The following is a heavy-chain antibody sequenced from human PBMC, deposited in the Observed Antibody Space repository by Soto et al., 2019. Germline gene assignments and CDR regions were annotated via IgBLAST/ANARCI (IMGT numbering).Heavy chain of an antibody. Sequence: SETLSLTCTVSGGSISSYYWSWIRQPPGKGLEWIGYIYYSGSTNYNPSLKSRATISVDTSKNQFSLKLSSVTAADTSVYYCARRVKDGYTFWDYGCQGSPVTV. CDR2: IYYSGST. V-gene: IGHV4-59*01. CDR3: ARRVKDGYTFWDY. D-gene: IGHD5-12*01. CDR1: GGSISSYY. J-gene: IGHJ4*02.